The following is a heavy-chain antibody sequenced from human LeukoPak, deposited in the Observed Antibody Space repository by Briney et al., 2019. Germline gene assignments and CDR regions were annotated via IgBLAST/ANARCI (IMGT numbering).Heavy chain of an antibody. V-gene: IGHV4-4*07. D-gene: IGHD3-10*01. CDR3: ARTRYYYNSRSYGAPYYFDY. CDR1: GGSITSYY. CDR2: IYTSGST. J-gene: IGHJ4*02. Sequence: SETLSLTCTVSGGSITSYYWSWIRQPAGKGLEWIGLIYTSGSTYYNPSLKSRVTISVDTSKNQFSLKLSSVTAADTAVYYCARTRYYYNSRSYGAPYYFDYWGQGTLVTVSS.